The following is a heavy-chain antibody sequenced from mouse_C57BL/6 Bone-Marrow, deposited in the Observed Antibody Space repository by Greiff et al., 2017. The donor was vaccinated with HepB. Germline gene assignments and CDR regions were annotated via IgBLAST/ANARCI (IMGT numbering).Heavy chain of an antibody. Sequence: EVKLMESGGGLVKPGGSLKLSCAASGFTFSDYGMHWVRQAPEKGLEWVAYISSGSSTIYYADTVKGRFTISRDNAKNTLFLLMTSLRSEDTAMYYCARDWDYLDYWGQGTTLTVSS. CDR2: ISSGSSTI. D-gene: IGHD4-1*01. CDR1: GFTFSDYG. CDR3: ARDWDYLDY. J-gene: IGHJ2*01. V-gene: IGHV5-17*01.